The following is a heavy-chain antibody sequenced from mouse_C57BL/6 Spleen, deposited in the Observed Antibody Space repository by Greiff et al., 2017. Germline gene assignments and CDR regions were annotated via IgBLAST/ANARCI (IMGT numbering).Heavy chain of an antibody. CDR1: GYTFTDYN. CDR2: INPNNGGT. D-gene: IGHD1-1*01. Sequence: VQLKESGPELVKPGASVKIPCKASGYTFTDYNMDWVKQSHGKSLEWIGDINPNNGGTIYNQKFKGKATLTVDKSSSTAYMELRSLTSEDTAVYYCARGDTTVVAKDYAMDYWGQGTSVTVSS. CDR3: ARGDTTVVAKDYAMDY. J-gene: IGHJ4*01. V-gene: IGHV1-18*01.